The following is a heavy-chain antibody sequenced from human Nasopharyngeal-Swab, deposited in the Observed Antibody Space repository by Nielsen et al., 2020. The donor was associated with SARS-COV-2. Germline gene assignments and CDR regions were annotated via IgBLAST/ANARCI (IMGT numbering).Heavy chain of an antibody. V-gene: IGHV3-21*05. J-gene: IGHJ4*02. Sequence: GGSLRLSCAASGFTFSSYGMHWVRQAPGKGLEWVSYISSSSSYTNYADSVKGRFTISRDNAKNSLYLQMNSLRAEDTAVYYCARDFGRQGSWGTDYWGQGTLVTVSS. CDR1: GFTFSSYG. CDR3: ARDFGRQGSWGTDY. D-gene: IGHD2-15*01. CDR2: ISSSSSYT.